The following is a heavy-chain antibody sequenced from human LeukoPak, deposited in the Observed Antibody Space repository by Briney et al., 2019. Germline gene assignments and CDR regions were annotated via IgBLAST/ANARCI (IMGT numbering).Heavy chain of an antibody. CDR2: IDSSAGSP. Sequence: GGSLRLSCAASGFTFSSYAMSWVRQAPGKGLEWVSTIDSSAGSPDYADSVKGRFTISRDNSKNTLYLQMNSLRAEDTAVYYCAKSTCSGGSCYFKLDYWGQGTLVTVSS. D-gene: IGHD2-15*01. CDR3: AKSTCSGGSCYFKLDY. CDR1: GFTFSSYA. V-gene: IGHV3-23*01. J-gene: IGHJ4*02.